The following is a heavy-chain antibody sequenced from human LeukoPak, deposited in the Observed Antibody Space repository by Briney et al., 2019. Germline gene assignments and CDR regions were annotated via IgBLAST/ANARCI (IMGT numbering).Heavy chain of an antibody. CDR3: AREGHYDILTGYSPLEYYFYYMDV. V-gene: IGHV3-30*04. D-gene: IGHD3-9*01. CDR1: GFTFSNYG. Sequence: GGCLRLSCEASGFTFSNYGIHWVRQTPGKGLEWVAAISSDGVEKHYADSVKGRFTISRDNSKSTLYLQMNSLRAEDTALYYCAREGHYDILTGYSPLEYYFYYMDVWGKGTTVTVSS. J-gene: IGHJ6*03. CDR2: ISSDGVEK.